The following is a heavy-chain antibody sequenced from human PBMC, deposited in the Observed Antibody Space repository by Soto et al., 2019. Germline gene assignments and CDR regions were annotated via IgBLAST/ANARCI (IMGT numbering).Heavy chain of an antibody. CDR2: ISHDGSHK. Sequence: QVQLVESGGGVVQPGRSLRLSCAASGFTFNSFTMHWVRQAPGKGLEWVAVISHDGSHKYSADSVKGRFTISRDDSKNTLYLQMSSLSVEDTDIYYCATWEERYFQDWGQGTLVTVSS. CDR3: ATWEERYFQD. CDR1: GFTFNSFT. J-gene: IGHJ1*01. D-gene: IGHD1-26*01. V-gene: IGHV3-30-3*01.